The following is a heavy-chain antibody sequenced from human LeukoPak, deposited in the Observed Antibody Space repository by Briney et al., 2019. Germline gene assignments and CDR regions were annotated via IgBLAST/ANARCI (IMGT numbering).Heavy chain of an antibody. CDR3: ATEPYYDFWSGYLDYFDY. CDR1: GFTFSSYA. V-gene: IGHV3-23*01. D-gene: IGHD3-3*01. CDR2: IRGSGGST. J-gene: IGHJ4*02. Sequence: GGSLRLSCAASGFTFSSYAMSWVRQAPGKGLEWVSAIRGSGGSTYYADSVKGRFTISRDNSKNTLYLQMNSLRAEDTAVYYCATEPYYDFWSGYLDYFDYWGQGTLVTVSS.